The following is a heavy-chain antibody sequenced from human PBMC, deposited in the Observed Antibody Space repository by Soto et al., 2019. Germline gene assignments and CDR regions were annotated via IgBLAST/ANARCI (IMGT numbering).Heavy chain of an antibody. V-gene: IGHV4-4*02. D-gene: IGHD2-2*01. CDR1: GGSISSSNW. CDR3: ARGLRGVVPAAIN. J-gene: IGHJ4*02. Sequence: SETLSLTCAVSGGSISSSNWWSWVRQPPGKGLEWIGEIYHSGSTNYNPSLKSRVTISVDKSKNQFSLKLSSVTAADTAVYYCARGLRGVVPAAINWGQGTLVTAPQ. CDR2: IYHSGST.